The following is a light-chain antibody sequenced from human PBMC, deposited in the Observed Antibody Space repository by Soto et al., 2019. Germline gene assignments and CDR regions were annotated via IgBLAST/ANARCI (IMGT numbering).Light chain of an antibody. J-gene: IGKJ1*01. V-gene: IGKV3-15*01. CDR2: GAS. CDR3: QQYKNWPWT. CDR1: QSVSSN. Sequence: EIVMTQSPATLSVSPGERATLSCRASQSVSSNLAWYQQKPGQAPRLLIYGASTRATGIPARFSGSGSGTEFTVTISGLQAEGVAVYYCQQYKNWPWTFGQGTKVEIK.